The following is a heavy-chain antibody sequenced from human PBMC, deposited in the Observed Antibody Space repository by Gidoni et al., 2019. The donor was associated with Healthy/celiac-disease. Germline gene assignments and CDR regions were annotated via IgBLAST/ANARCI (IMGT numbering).Heavy chain of an antibody. V-gene: IGHV3-33*01. CDR2: IWYDGINK. CDR3: ARAGWEWELPGFDY. Sequence: QVQLVESGGGVVQPGRSLRLSCAASGFTFSSYGMHWVRQAPGKGLEWVAVIWYDGINKYYAASVKGRFTISRDNSKNTLYLQMNSLRAEDTAVYYCARAGWEWELPGFDYWGQGTLVTVSS. D-gene: IGHD1-26*01. CDR1: GFTFSSYG. J-gene: IGHJ4*02.